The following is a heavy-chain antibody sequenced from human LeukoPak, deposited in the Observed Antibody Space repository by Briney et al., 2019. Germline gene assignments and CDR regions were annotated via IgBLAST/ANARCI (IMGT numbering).Heavy chain of an antibody. V-gene: IGHV3-30-3*01. Sequence: PGGPLRLSCAASGFTFSSYAMHWVRQAPGKGLEWVAVISYDGSNKYYADSVKGRFTISRDNSKNTLYLQMNSLRAEDTAVYYCAREGYCSGGSCRTLYGMDVWGQGTTVTVSS. CDR2: ISYDGSNK. CDR1: GFTFSSYA. D-gene: IGHD2-15*01. CDR3: AREGYCSGGSCRTLYGMDV. J-gene: IGHJ6*02.